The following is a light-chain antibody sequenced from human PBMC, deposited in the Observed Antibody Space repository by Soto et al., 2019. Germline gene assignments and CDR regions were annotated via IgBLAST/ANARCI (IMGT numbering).Light chain of an antibody. CDR1: QTVERG. CDR3: QQYTDSMWT. CDR2: DVS. V-gene: IGKV1-5*01. Sequence: DIQMTQSPSTLSASVGDRVTITCLASQTVERGLAWYQQKPGKAPNLLISDVSSLESGVPSRFISSGSATEFTLTIICLQPDDVATYYCQQYTDSMWTFGQWTKVESK. J-gene: IGKJ1*01.